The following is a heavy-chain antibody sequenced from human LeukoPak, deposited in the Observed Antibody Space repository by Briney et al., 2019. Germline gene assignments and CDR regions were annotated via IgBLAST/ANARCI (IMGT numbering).Heavy chain of an antibody. CDR3: ARGFLGGYYYYGMDV. Sequence: SETLSPTCAVYGGSFSGYYWSWIRQPPGKGLEWIGEINHSGSTNYNPSLKSRVTISVDTSKNQFSLKLSSVTAADTAVYYWARGFLGGYYYYGMDVWGQGTTVTVSS. CDR1: GGSFSGYY. J-gene: IGHJ6*02. CDR2: INHSGST. V-gene: IGHV4-34*01.